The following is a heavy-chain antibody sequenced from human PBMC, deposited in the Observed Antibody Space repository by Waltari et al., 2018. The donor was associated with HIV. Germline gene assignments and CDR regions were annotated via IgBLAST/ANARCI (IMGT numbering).Heavy chain of an antibody. CDR1: GFTFSSCS. CDR3: ARDYCSSSSCTVDY. Sequence: EVQLVESGGGLVQPGGSLRLSCVGSGFTFSSCSMNWVRQAPGKGLEWVSYISTSRSSEYYADSVKGRFTISRDNAKNSLFLQMSSLRTEDTAVYYCARDYCSSSSCTVDYWGQGALVTVSS. J-gene: IGHJ4*02. V-gene: IGHV3-48*01. D-gene: IGHD2-2*01. CDR2: ISTSRSSE.